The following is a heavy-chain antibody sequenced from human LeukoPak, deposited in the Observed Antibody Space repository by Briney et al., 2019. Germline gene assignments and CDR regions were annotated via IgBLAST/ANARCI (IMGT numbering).Heavy chain of an antibody. Sequence: GRSLRLSCAASGFTFSDYYMSWIRQAPGKGLEWVSYISSSSSYTNYADSVKGRFTISRDNAKNSLYLQMNSLRAEDTAVYYCAKDQVHGYSSGWSENDYWGQGTLVTVSS. CDR2: ISSSSSYT. V-gene: IGHV3-11*05. D-gene: IGHD6-19*01. CDR1: GFTFSDYY. CDR3: AKDQVHGYSSGWSENDY. J-gene: IGHJ4*02.